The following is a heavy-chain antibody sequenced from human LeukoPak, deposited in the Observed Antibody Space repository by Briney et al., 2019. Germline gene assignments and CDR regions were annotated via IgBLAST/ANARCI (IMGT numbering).Heavy chain of an antibody. CDR2: ISAYNGNT. Sequence: GASVKVSCKASGYTFTSYGIGWVRQAPGQGLEWMGWISAYNGNTNYAQKLQGRVTMTTDTSTSTAYMELRSLRSDDTAVYYCARDRAGWELTGNFDYWGQGTLVTVSS. V-gene: IGHV1-18*01. CDR1: GYTFTSYG. D-gene: IGHD1-26*01. J-gene: IGHJ4*02. CDR3: ARDRAGWELTGNFDY.